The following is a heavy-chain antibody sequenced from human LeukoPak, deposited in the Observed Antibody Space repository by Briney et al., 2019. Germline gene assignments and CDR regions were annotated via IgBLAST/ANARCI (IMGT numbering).Heavy chain of an antibody. V-gene: IGHV3-23*01. CDR2: ISGSGGST. Sequence: GGSLRLSCAASGFTFSSYAMSWVRQAPGKGMEWVSAISGSGGSTYYADSVKGRFTISRDNSKNTLYLQMNSLRAEDTAVYYCARDRKWLRNYFDYWGQGTLVTVSS. CDR1: GFTFSSYA. J-gene: IGHJ4*02. CDR3: ARDRKWLRNYFDY. D-gene: IGHD5-12*01.